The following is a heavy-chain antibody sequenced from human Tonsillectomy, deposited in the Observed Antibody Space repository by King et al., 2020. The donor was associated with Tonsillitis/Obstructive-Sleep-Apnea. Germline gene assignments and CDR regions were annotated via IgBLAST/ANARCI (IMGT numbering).Heavy chain of an antibody. CDR1: GFTVSSNY. V-gene: IGHV3-66*01. D-gene: IGHD3-10*01. Sequence: EVQLVESGGGLVQPGGSLRLSCAASGFTVSSNYMSWVRQAPGKGLEWVSVIYSGGSTYYADSVKGRFTISRDNSKNTLYLQMNSLRAEDTAVYYCAREVRGVIITTYYFDYWGQGTLVTVSS. J-gene: IGHJ4*02. CDR2: IYSGGST. CDR3: AREVRGVIITTYYFDY.